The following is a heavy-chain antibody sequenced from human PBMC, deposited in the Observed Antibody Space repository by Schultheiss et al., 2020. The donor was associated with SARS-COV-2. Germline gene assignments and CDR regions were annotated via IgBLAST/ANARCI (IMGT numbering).Heavy chain of an antibody. CDR2: ISRTSSSI. V-gene: IGHV3-21*04. Sequence: GGSLRLSCAASGFTFSSYSMNWVRQAPGKGLEWVSFISRTSSSIYYADSVKGRFTISRDNAKNSLYLQMNSVRADDTAIYFCAKGLAFGYGYDSYTMDVWGQGTTVTVSS. CDR1: GFTFSSYS. D-gene: IGHD3-16*01. CDR3: AKGLAFGYGYDSYTMDV. J-gene: IGHJ6*02.